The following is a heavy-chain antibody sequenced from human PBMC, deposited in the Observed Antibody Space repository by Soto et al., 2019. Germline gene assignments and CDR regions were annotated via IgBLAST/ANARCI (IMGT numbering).Heavy chain of an antibody. Sequence: GGSLRLSCAASGFTFSNAWMNWVRQAPGKGLEWVGRIKSKTDGGTTDYAAPVKGRFTISRDDSKNTLYLQMNSLKTEDTAVYYCTTADCSGGSCWPGGFYYGMDVWGQGTTVTVSS. D-gene: IGHD2-15*01. J-gene: IGHJ6*02. V-gene: IGHV3-15*07. CDR3: TTADCSGGSCWPGGFYYGMDV. CDR1: GFTFSNAW. CDR2: IKSKTDGGTT.